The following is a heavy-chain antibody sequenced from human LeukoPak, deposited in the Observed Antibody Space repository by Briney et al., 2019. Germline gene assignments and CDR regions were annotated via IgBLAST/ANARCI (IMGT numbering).Heavy chain of an antibody. Sequence: ASVKVSCKASGYTFTSYGISWVRQAPGQGLEWMGWINPNSGGTNYAQKFQGRVTMTRDTSISTAYMELSRLRSDDTAVYYCARRVWFGELFDWGQGTLVTVSS. CDR3: ARRVWFGELFD. CDR2: INPNSGGT. V-gene: IGHV1-2*02. D-gene: IGHD3-10*01. J-gene: IGHJ4*02. CDR1: GYTFTSYG.